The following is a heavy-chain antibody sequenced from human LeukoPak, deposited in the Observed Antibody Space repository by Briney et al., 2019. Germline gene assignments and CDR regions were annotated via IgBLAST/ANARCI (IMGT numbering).Heavy chain of an antibody. CDR3: ASYSSSWSSRYYFYMDV. CDR1: GYTFTSYG. V-gene: IGHV1-18*01. Sequence: GASVKVSCKASGYTFTSYGISWVRQAPGQGLEWMGWISAYNGNTNYAQKLQGRVTMTTDTSTSTAYMELRSLRSDDTAVYYCASYSSSWSSRYYFYMDVWGKGTTVTVSS. CDR2: ISAYNGNT. J-gene: IGHJ6*03. D-gene: IGHD6-13*01.